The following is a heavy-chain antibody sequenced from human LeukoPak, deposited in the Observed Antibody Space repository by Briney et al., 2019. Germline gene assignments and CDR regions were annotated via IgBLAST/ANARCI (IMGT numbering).Heavy chain of an antibody. Sequence: GGSLRLSCAASGFTFSSYGMHWVRQAPVKGLEWVAVIWYDGSNKYYADSVKGRFTISRDNSKNTLYLQMNSLRVEDTAVYYCASIMNYDILTGYAERIYYYYYGMDVWGQGTTVTVSS. J-gene: IGHJ6*02. V-gene: IGHV3-33*01. CDR1: GFTFSSYG. CDR3: ASIMNYDILTGYAERIYYYYYGMDV. D-gene: IGHD3-9*01. CDR2: IWYDGSNK.